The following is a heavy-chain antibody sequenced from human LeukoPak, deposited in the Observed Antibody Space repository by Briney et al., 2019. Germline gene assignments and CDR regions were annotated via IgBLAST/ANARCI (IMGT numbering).Heavy chain of an antibody. V-gene: IGHV3-7*01. CDR2: IKEDESAK. D-gene: IGHD1-26*01. CDR3: ARDVVGSLDY. CDR1: GFVFSDYG. Sequence: GGSLRLSCAASGFVFSDYGMHWVRQAPGKGLEWVANIKEDESAKHQADSVKGRFTISRDNAQNSVYLQMRSLRGEDTAVYYCARDVVGSLDYWGQGTLVTVSS. J-gene: IGHJ4*02.